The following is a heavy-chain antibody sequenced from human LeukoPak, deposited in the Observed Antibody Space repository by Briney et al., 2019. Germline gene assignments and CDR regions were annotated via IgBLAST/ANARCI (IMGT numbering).Heavy chain of an antibody. V-gene: IGHV4-39*07. J-gene: IGHJ4*02. Sequence: SETLSLTCTVSGGSISNYYWGWIRQPPGEGLEWIGSIYYSGSTYYNPSLKSRVTISVDTSKNQFSLKLSSVTAADTAVYYCARSRRLKVRGVINPFDYWGQGTLVTVSS. CDR2: IYYSGST. CDR3: ARSRRLKVRGVINPFDY. CDR1: GGSISNYY. D-gene: IGHD3-10*01.